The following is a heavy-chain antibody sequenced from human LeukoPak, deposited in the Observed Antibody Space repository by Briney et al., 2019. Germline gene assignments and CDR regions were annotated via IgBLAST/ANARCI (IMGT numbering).Heavy chain of an antibody. D-gene: IGHD3-22*01. CDR3: AAPDSSGYYLIG. V-gene: IGHV1-58*01. Sequence: SVKVSCKASGFTFTSSAVQWVRQARGQRLEWIGWIVVGSGNTNYAQKFQERVTITRDMSTSTAYMELSSLRSEDTAVYYCAAPDSSGYYLIGWGQGTLVTVSS. CDR2: IVVGSGNT. J-gene: IGHJ4*02. CDR1: GFTFTSSA.